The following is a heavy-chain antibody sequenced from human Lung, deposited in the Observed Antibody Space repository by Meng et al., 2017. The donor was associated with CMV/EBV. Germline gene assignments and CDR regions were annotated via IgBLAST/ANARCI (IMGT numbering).Heavy chain of an antibody. Sequence: ESLKISCAASGFTFSSYWMHWVRQAPGKGLVWVSRINGDGSSTSYADSVKGRFTISRDNGKNTLYLQMNSLRAEDTAVYYCARDVVEGSVWLGYWGQGTLVTVSS. D-gene: IGHD2-15*01. CDR3: ARDVVEGSVWLGY. CDR2: INGDGSST. CDR1: GFTFSSYW. J-gene: IGHJ4*02. V-gene: IGHV3-74*01.